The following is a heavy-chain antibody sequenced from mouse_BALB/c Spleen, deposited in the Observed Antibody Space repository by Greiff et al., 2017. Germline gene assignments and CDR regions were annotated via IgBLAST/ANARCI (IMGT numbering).Heavy chain of an antibody. Sequence: QVHVKQSGAELVRPGTSVKMSCKAAGYTFTNYWIGWVKQRPGHGLEWIGDIYPGGGYTNYNEKFKGKATLTADTSSSTAYMQLSSLTSEDSAIYYCARGGYGSMVYYAMDYWGQGTSVTVSS. V-gene: IGHV1-63*02. CDR3: ARGGYGSMVYYAMDY. CDR1: GYTFTNYW. D-gene: IGHD1-1*01. CDR2: IYPGGGYT. J-gene: IGHJ4*01.